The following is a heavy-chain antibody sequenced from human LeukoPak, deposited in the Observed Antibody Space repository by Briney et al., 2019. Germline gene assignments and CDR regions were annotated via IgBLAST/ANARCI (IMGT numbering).Heavy chain of an antibody. J-gene: IGHJ4*01. D-gene: IGHD2-21*02. CDR2: ISSSSSYI. CDR3: ATEYTGYCGGDCFGY. V-gene: IGHV3-21*01. Sequence: KPGGSLRLSCAASGFTFSSYSMNWVRQAPGKGLEWVSSISSSSSYIYYADSVKGRFTISRDNAKNSLYLQMNSLRAEDTAVYYCATEYTGYCGGDCFGYWGHGTLVTVSS. CDR1: GFTFSSYS.